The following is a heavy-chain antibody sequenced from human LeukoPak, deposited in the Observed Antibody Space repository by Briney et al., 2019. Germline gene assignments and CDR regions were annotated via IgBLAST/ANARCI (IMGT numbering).Heavy chain of an antibody. CDR1: GFAFSSYE. J-gene: IGHJ4*02. D-gene: IGHD7-27*01. V-gene: IGHV3-48*03. CDR2: ISSSGSII. Sequence: GGSLRLSCASSGFAFSSYEMNWVRQAPGKGLEWVSYISSSGSIIYYADSVKGLFTISRDNAKNSLSLQMNSLRVEDTAVYYCARTMWGFDYWGQGTLVTVSS. CDR3: ARTMWGFDY.